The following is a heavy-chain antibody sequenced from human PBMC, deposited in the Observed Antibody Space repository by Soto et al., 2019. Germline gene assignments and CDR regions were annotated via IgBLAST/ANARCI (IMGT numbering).Heavy chain of an antibody. D-gene: IGHD3-22*01. CDR1: GGSISSGGYY. Sequence: TLSLTCTVSGGSISSGGYYWCWVRQHPGQDLEWIGYIYYSGSTYYHPSLKSRVAISVDTSKNQFSLKLSSVTAADTAVYYCARVGSSGYYYQGDFDYWGQ. CDR2: IYYSGST. V-gene: IGHV4-31*03. CDR3: ARVGSSGYYYQGDFDY. J-gene: IGHJ4*02.